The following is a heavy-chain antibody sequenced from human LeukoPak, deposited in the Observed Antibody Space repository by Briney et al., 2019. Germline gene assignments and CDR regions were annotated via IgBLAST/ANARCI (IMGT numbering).Heavy chain of an antibody. CDR3: AKDGYSSGWYEPQDY. D-gene: IGHD6-19*01. J-gene: IGHJ4*02. Sequence: PGGSLRLSCAAPGFTFDDYAMHWVRQAPGKGLEWVSLISGDGGSTYYADSVKGRFTISRDNSKNSLYLQMNSLRTEDTALYYCAKDGYSSGWYEPQDYWGQGTLVTVSS. V-gene: IGHV3-43*02. CDR1: GFTFDDYA. CDR2: ISGDGGST.